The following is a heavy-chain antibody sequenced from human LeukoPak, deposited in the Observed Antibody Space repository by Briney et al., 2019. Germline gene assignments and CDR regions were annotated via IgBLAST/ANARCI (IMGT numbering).Heavy chain of an antibody. CDR1: RFTFSSYA. CDR3: AKGYSSSWYYDYFDY. V-gene: IGHV3-9*03. Sequence: GGSLRLSCAASRFTFSSYAMSWVRQAPGKGLEWVSGISWNSGSLGYADSVKGRFTISRDNAKNSLYLQMNSLRAEDMALYYCAKGYSSSWYYDYFDYWGQGTLVTVSS. J-gene: IGHJ4*02. D-gene: IGHD6-13*01. CDR2: ISWNSGSL.